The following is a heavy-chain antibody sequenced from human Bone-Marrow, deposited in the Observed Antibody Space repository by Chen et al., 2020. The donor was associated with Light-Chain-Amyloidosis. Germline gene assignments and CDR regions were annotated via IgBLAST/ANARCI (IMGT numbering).Heavy chain of an antibody. J-gene: IGHJ4*02. Sequence: EVQLEQSGPGVKKPGESLKISCKGSGYTFPNYWIGWVRQMPGKGLEWMGVIYPDDSDARYSPSCEGQVTISADKSITTAYLQWRSLKASDTAMYYCARRRDGYNFDYWGQGTLVTVSS. CDR2: IYPDDSDA. V-gene: IGHV5-51*01. CDR3: ARRRDGYNFDY. D-gene: IGHD5-12*01. CDR1: GYTFPNYW.